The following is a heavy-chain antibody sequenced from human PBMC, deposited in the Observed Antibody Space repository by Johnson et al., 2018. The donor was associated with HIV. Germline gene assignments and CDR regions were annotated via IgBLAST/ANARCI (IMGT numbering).Heavy chain of an antibody. D-gene: IGHD6-19*01. CDR2: IYSDDMT. CDR1: GFTFSDYY. CDR3: VSSGCQRCAFDI. J-gene: IGHJ3*02. V-gene: IGHV3-66*01. Sequence: VQLVESGGGLVKPGGSLRLSCAASGFTFSDYYMSWIRQAPGKGLEWVSVIYSDDMTYYADSVKGRFTISRDNSKNTLYLQMNSLKAEDTAVYYCVSSGCQRCAFDIWGQVTMVTVSS.